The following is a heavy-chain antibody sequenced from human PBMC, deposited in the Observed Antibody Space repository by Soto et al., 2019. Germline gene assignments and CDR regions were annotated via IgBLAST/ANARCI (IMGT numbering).Heavy chain of an antibody. CDR2: INPNSGGT. CDR1: GYTFTGYY. V-gene: IGHV1-2*04. CDR3: ATGMGTLYYYYMDV. D-gene: IGHD7-27*01. Sequence: ASVKVSCKASGYTFTGYYMHWVRHAPGQGLEWMGWINPNSGGTNYAQKFQGWVTMTRDTSISTAYMELSRLRSDDTAVYYCATGMGTLYYYYMDVWGKGTTVTVSS. J-gene: IGHJ6*03.